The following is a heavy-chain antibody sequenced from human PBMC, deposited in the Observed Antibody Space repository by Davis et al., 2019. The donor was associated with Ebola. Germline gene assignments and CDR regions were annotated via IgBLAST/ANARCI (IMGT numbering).Heavy chain of an antibody. CDR2: IIPILGIA. CDR1: GGTFSSYA. V-gene: IGHV1-69*04. Sequence: SVKVSCKASGGTFSSYAISWVRQAPGQGLEWMGRIIPILGIANYAQKFQGRVTMTRDTSTSTVYMELSSLRSEDTAVYYCARDPRDYYDRSGYSDAFAFDIWGQGTMVTVSS. D-gene: IGHD3-22*01. J-gene: IGHJ3*02. CDR3: ARDPRDYYDRSGYSDAFAFDI.